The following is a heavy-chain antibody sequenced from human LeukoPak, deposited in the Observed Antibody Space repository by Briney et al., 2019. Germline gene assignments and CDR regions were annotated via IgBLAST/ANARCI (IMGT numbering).Heavy chain of an antibody. CDR1: GFTFSSYS. CDR3: ARDGCHDAFDI. V-gene: IGHV3-21*01. CDR2: ISSSSSYI. D-gene: IGHD3-10*01. J-gene: IGHJ3*02. Sequence: PGGSLRLSCAASGFTFSSYSMNWVRQAPGKGMEWVSSISSSSSYIYYADTVKRRITISRDNAKNSLYLQMNSLRAEDTAVYYCARDGCHDAFDIWGQGKMVTVSS.